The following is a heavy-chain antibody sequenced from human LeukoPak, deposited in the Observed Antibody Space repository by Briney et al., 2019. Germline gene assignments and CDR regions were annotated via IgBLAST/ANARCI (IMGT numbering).Heavy chain of an antibody. CDR3: ARDPGGPDAFDI. CDR2: INPNSGGT. V-gene: IGHV1-2*02. CDR1: GYAFTGYY. J-gene: IGHJ3*02. Sequence: ASVKVSCKASGYAFTGYYMHWVRQAPGQGLEWMGWINPNSGGTNYAQEFQGRVTMTRDTSISTAYMELSRLRSDDTAVYYCARDPGGPDAFDIWGQGTMVTVSS.